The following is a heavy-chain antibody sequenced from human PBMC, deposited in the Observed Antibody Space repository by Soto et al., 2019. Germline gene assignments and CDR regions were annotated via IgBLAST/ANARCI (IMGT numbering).Heavy chain of an antibody. D-gene: IGHD3-22*01. V-gene: IGHV3-23*01. CDR3: AKRAKTPYYYDSSGYYS. Sequence: DTXKGRFTTSRENSKNTPYLQMNSLRAEDTAVYYCAKRAKTPYYYDSSGYYSWGQGTLVTVSS. J-gene: IGHJ4*02.